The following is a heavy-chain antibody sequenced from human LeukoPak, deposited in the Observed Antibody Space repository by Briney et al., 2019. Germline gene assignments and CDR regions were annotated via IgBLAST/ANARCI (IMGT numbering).Heavy chain of an antibody. Sequence: GGSLRLSCVASGFTFSSYTMLWVRQAPGKGLEYVSGITSNGGSTYYANSVKGRFTISRDNSKNTLYLQMGSLRAEDMAVYYCARDHTSGWYYFDYWGLGTLVTVSS. CDR2: ITSNGGST. J-gene: IGHJ4*02. CDR1: GFTFSSYT. V-gene: IGHV3-64*01. CDR3: ARDHTSGWYYFDY. D-gene: IGHD6-19*01.